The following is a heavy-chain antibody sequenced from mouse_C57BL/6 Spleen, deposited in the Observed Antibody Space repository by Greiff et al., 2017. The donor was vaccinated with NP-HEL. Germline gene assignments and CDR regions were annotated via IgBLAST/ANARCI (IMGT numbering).Heavy chain of an antibody. CDR3: ARGRQSYAMDY. Sequence: QVQLQQSGAELVKPGASVKLSCKASGYTFTSYWMQWVKPRPGQGLEWIGEIDPSDSYTNYNQKFKGKATLTVDTSSSTAYMQLSSLTSEDSAVYYCARGRQSYAMDYWGQGTSVTVSS. V-gene: IGHV1-50*01. J-gene: IGHJ4*01. CDR1: GYTFTSYW. CDR2: IDPSDSYT. D-gene: IGHD6-1*01.